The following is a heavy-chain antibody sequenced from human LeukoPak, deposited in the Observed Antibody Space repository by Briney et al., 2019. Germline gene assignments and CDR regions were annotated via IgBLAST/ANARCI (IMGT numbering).Heavy chain of an antibody. Sequence: ASVKVSCKASGYTFTSYAMNWVRQAPGQGLEWMGWINTNTGNPTYAQGFTGRFVFSLDTSVSTAYLQISSLKAEDTAVYYCARVPKWFGESENWFDPWGQGTLVTVSS. D-gene: IGHD3-10*01. CDR3: ARVPKWFGESENWFDP. CDR2: INTNTGNP. V-gene: IGHV7-4-1*02. CDR1: GYTFTSYA. J-gene: IGHJ5*02.